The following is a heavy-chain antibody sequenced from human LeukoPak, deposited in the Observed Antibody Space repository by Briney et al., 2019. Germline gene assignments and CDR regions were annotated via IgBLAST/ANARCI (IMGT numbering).Heavy chain of an antibody. Sequence: SGTLSLTCAVSGGSISSSNWWSWVRQSPGKGLEWIGEISHSGSTNYNPSLKSRVTISVDKSANKFSLRLSSVTAADTAVYYCARRSRITIFGVAMGEYYYYMDVWGKGTTVTVSS. D-gene: IGHD3-3*01. CDR1: GGSISSSNW. CDR3: ARRSRITIFGVAMGEYYYYMDV. CDR2: ISHSGST. J-gene: IGHJ6*03. V-gene: IGHV4-4*02.